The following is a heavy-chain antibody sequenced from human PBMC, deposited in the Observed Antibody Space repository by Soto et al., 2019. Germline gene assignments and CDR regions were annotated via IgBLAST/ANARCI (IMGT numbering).Heavy chain of an antibody. D-gene: IGHD2-2*01. J-gene: IGHJ4*02. V-gene: IGHV4-30-4*01. CDR1: GDSISSGDYY. CDR3: ARSRYCSSTSCFTLGDYFDS. Sequence: SETLSLTCTVSGDSISSGDYYWSWIRQPPGKGLEWIGHIYYSGTTCYNPALKSRVTISVDTSKNQFSLKLSSVTAADTAVYHCARSRYCSSTSCFTLGDYFDSWGQGTLVTVSS. CDR2: IYYSGTT.